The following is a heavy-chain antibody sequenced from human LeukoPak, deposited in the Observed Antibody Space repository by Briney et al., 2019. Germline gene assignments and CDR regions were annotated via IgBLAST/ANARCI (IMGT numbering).Heavy chain of an antibody. V-gene: IGHV4-59*01. CDR3: ARGAGWYDS. CDR2: IHYTGTT. CDR1: GGSISSNY. J-gene: IGHJ5*01. Sequence: SETLSLTCTVSGGSISSNYWSWLRQPPGKGLEWIGYIHYTGTTRYNPSLNGRVTISVDTSKNQFSLKLRSVTAADTAVYYCARGAGWYDSWGQGNLVAVSS.